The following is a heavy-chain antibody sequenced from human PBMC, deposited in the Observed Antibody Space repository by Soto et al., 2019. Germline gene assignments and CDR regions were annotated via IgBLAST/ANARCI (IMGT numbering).Heavy chain of an antibody. CDR3: ARVAHVFHP. CDR2: IYYSGST. CDR1: GGSISSYY. J-gene: IGHJ5*02. V-gene: IGHV4-59*01. Sequence: SSETLSLTCTVSGGSISSYYWSWIRQPPGKGLEWIGYIYYSGSTNYNPSLKSRVTISVDTSKNQFSLKLSSVTAADTAVYYCARVAHVFHPWGQVTMVTVYS.